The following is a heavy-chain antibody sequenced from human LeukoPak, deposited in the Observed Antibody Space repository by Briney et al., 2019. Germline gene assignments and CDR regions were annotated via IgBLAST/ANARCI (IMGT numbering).Heavy chain of an antibody. J-gene: IGHJ4*02. CDR1: GGSISSNNW. CDR2: IYYSGST. D-gene: IGHD6-13*01. V-gene: IGHV4-4*02. CDR3: ATSTAAVGTFYY. Sequence: SGTLSLTCAVSGGSISSNNWWGWIRQAPGKGLEWIGEIYYSGSTNYDPTLKSRVAISLDTSKNQFSLKLNSVTAADTAVYYCATSTAAVGTFYYWGRGTLVTVSS.